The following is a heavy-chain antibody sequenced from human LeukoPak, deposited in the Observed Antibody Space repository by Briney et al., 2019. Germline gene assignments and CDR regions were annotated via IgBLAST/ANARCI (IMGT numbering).Heavy chain of an antibody. V-gene: IGHV4-39*07. D-gene: IGHD6-19*01. J-gene: IGHJ3*01. CDR2: VYYSGDT. CDR1: GGSISTTTYF. Sequence: SETLSLTCTVSGGSISTTTYFWGWIRQPPGKGLEWIGSVYYSGDTYCNPSLKSRVTISVDTSKNQFSLRVTSVTAADTAVYYCARMWLAGYAFDVWGQGTMVTVSS. CDR3: ARMWLAGYAFDV.